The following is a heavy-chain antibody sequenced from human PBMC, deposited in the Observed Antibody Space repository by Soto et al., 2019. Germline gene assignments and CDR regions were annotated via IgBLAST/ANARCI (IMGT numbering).Heavy chain of an antibody. D-gene: IGHD6-13*01. CDR1: GFTFSSYA. CDR2: ISGSGGST. CDR3: AKGYSSPWDFDY. J-gene: IGHJ4*02. V-gene: IGHV3-23*01. Sequence: GGSLRLSCAASGFTFSSYAMCWVRQAPGKGLEWVSAISGSGGSTYYADSVKGRFTISRDNSKNTLYLQMNSLRAEDTAVYYCAKGYSSPWDFDYWGQGTLVTVSS.